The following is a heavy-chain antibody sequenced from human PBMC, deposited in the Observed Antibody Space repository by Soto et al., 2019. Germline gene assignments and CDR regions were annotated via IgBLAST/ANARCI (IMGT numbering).Heavy chain of an antibody. CDR3: ARVEGYSSLLDP. CDR1: GGTFSSYA. D-gene: IGHD6-19*01. V-gene: IGHV1-69*13. J-gene: IGHJ5*02. CDR2: IIPIFGTA. Sequence: SVKVSCKASGGTFSSYAISWVRQAPGQGLEWMGGIIPIFGTANYAQKFQGRVTITADESTSTGYMELSSLRSEDTAVYYCARVEGYSSLLDPWGQGTLVTVSS.